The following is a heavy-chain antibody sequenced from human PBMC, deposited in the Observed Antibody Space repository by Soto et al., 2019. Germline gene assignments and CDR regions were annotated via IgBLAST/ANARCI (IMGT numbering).Heavy chain of an antibody. Sequence: GASVKVSCKASGYTFTSYGISWVRQAPGQGLEWMGWISAYNGNTNYAQKLQGRVTMTTDTSTSTAYMELRSLRSDDTAVYYCARDSSGWYQYYFDYWGQGTLVTVSS. V-gene: IGHV1-18*04. CDR1: GYTFTSYG. J-gene: IGHJ4*02. CDR3: ARDSSGWYQYYFDY. CDR2: ISAYNGNT. D-gene: IGHD6-19*01.